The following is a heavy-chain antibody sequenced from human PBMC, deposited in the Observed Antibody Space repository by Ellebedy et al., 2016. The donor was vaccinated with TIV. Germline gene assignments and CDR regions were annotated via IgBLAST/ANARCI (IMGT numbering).Heavy chain of an antibody. V-gene: IGHV1-18*04. CDR2: ISAYNGNT. Sequence: AASVKVSCKASGYTFTSYGIRWVRQAPGQGLEWMGWISAYNGNTNNAQKLQGRVTMTTDTSTSTAYMELRSLRSDDTDVYYCERVAAAAGGVFDYWGQGTLVTVSS. D-gene: IGHD6-13*01. J-gene: IGHJ4*02. CDR1: GYTFTSYG. CDR3: ERVAAAAGGVFDY.